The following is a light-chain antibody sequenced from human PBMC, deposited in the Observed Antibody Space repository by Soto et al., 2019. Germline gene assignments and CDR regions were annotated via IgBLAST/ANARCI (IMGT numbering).Light chain of an antibody. CDR2: GAS. CDR1: QNINNY. Sequence: DIELTQSPPSLAASVGDRVTITCRASQNINNYLIWYQQKPGKAPQLLIYGASILQSGVPSRFSGSASGTDFTLTIGSLQPEDFATYYCQESYSVQGTFGQGTKVEI. CDR3: QESYSVQGT. V-gene: IGKV1-39*01. J-gene: IGKJ1*01.